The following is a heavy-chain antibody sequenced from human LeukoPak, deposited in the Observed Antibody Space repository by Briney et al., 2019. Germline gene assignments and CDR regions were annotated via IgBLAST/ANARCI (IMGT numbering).Heavy chain of an antibody. CDR2: INPNSGGT. CDR3: AKAHPGFDY. Sequence: ASVKVSCKASGYTFTGYYMHWVRQAPGQGLEWMGWINPNSGGTKYAQKFQGRVTMTWDTSISTAYMELSSLRSDDTAVYYCAKAHPGFDYWGQGTLVTVSS. CDR1: GYTFTGYY. J-gene: IGHJ4*02. V-gene: IGHV1-2*02.